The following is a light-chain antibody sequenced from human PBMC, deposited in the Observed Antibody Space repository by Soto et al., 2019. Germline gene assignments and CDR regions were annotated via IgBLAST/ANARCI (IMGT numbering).Light chain of an antibody. CDR1: QSISTW. Sequence: DIQMTQSPSTLSASVGDRVTITCRASQSISTWLAWYQQKPGKAPKLLIYKASSLEGGVPSTFGGSGSGTLFNITISSLHPDDFATYYCQQYNTYPLTFGGGTTVDIK. CDR3: QQYNTYPLT. J-gene: IGKJ4*01. V-gene: IGKV1-5*03. CDR2: KAS.